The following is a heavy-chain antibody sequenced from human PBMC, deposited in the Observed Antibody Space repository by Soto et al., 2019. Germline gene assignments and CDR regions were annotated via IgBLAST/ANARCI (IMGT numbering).Heavy chain of an antibody. CDR2: INPSGGST. Sequence: ASVEVSCKXSGYTFTSYYMHWVRQAPGQGLEWMGIINPSGGSTSYAQKFQGRVTMTRDTSTSTVYMELSSLRSEDTAVYYRAGYCSSTSCYTWAFDIWGQGTMVTVSS. CDR1: GYTFTSYY. J-gene: IGHJ3*02. V-gene: IGHV1-46*01. D-gene: IGHD2-2*02. CDR3: AGYCSSTSCYTWAFDI.